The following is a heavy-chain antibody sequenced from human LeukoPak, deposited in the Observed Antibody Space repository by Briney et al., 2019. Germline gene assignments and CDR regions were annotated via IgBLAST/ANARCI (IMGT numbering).Heavy chain of an antibody. CDR2: ISSSSSYI. V-gene: IGHV3-21*01. CDR3: ARVLGYYYYMDV. Sequence: GGSLRLSCAASGFTFSSYSMNWVRQAPGKGLEWVSSISSSSSYIYYADSVKGRFTISRDNAKNSLYLQMNSLRAEDTAVYYCARVLGYYYYMDVWGKGTTVTISS. J-gene: IGHJ6*03. D-gene: IGHD3-3*02. CDR1: GFTFSSYS.